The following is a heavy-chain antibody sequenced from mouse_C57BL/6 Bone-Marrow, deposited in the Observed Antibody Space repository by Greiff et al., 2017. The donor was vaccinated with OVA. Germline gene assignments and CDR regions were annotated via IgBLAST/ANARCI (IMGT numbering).Heavy chain of an antibody. CDR3: ERGSNYYGGFAY. CDR2: IHPNSGST. Sequence: QVQLQQPGAELVKPGASVKLSCKASGYTFTSYWMHWVKQRPGQGLEWIGMIHPNSGSTNYNEKFKSKATLTVDKSSSPAYMQLSSLTSEDSAVYYCERGSNYYGGFAYWGQGTLVTVSA. CDR1: GYTFTSYW. D-gene: IGHD1-2*01. J-gene: IGHJ3*01. V-gene: IGHV1-64*01.